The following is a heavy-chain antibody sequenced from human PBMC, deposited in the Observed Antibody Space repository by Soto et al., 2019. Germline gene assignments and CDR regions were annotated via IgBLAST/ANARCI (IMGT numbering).Heavy chain of an antibody. V-gene: IGHV5-51*01. Sequence: GESLQISCKGSEYTFSNFWIAWVRQIPGKGLEWMGSIYPGDSDVKYSPSFQGQVTISVDRSLNTPYLQWDSLKASDTGKYFCARREYHHDFQYWGQGTLVTVSS. CDR3: ARREYHHDFQY. J-gene: IGHJ4*01. CDR1: EYTFSNFW. CDR2: IYPGDSDV.